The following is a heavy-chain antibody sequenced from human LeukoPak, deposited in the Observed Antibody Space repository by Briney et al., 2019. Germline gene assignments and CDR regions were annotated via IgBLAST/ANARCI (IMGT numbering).Heavy chain of an antibody. CDR1: GGSISSSSYY. D-gene: IGHD3-10*01. Sequence: SETLSLTCTVSGGSISSSSYYWSWIRQHPGKGLEWIGYIYYSGSTYYNPSLKSRVTISVDTSKNQFSLKLSSVTAADTAVYYCAREAYGSGRHHYFDYWGQGTLVTVSS. CDR3: AREAYGSGRHHYFDY. CDR2: IYYSGST. J-gene: IGHJ4*02. V-gene: IGHV4-31*03.